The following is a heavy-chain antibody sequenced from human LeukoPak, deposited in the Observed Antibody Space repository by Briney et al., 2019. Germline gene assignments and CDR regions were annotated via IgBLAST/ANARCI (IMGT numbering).Heavy chain of an antibody. Sequence: GGSLRLSCAGSGFTFSSHWMNWVRQAPGKGLEWVASIKDDGSEKHYVDSVSGRFTISRDNAKNSLHLQMSSLRAEDTAVYYCARRGITISGVLVYHYSGLDVWGQGTTVTVS. CDR2: IKDDGSEK. J-gene: IGHJ6*02. CDR1: GFTFSSHW. CDR3: ARRGITISGVLVYHYSGLDV. V-gene: IGHV3-7*01. D-gene: IGHD3-3*01.